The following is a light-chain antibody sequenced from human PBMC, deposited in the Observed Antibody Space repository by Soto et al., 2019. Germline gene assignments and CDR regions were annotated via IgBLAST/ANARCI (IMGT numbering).Light chain of an antibody. CDR3: SSFASSNTWV. CDR1: SSDVGAYNY. V-gene: IGLV2-8*01. J-gene: IGLJ3*02. Sequence: QSVLTQPPSASGSPGQSVTISCTGTSSDVGAYNYVSWYQQHAGKAPKLVIHEVTKRPSGVPDRFSGSKSANTASLTVSGLQAEDEADYYCSSFASSNTWVFGGGTKLTVL. CDR2: EVT.